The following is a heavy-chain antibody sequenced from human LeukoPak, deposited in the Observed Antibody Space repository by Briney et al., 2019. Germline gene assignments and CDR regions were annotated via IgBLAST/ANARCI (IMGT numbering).Heavy chain of an antibody. CDR2: IYWDDDK. J-gene: IGHJ4*02. CDR3: AHRQGEYYDFWSGYYTEGGFFDY. D-gene: IGHD3-3*01. CDR1: GFSLSTRGVG. V-gene: IGHV2-5*02. Sequence: SAPTLVYPTQTLTLTCTFSGFSLSTRGVGVGWIRQPPGKAVESLAVIYWDDDKSYSPSLKSRLTITKDTSKNQVVLTMTNIDPVDTATYYCAHRQGEYYDFWSGYYTEGGFFDYWGQGTLVTVSS.